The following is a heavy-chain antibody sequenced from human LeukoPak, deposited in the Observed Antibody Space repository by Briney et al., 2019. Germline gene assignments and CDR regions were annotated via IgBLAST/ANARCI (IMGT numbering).Heavy chain of an antibody. V-gene: IGHV3-30*03. J-gene: IGHJ4*02. CDR1: GLTFADAW. CDR3: ARGGLLELPLDY. Sequence: GGSLRLSCVASGLTFADAWMNWVRQAPGKGLEWVAVISYDGSNKNYADSVKGRFTISRDNSKNTLYLQMNSLRAEDTAVYYCARGGLLELPLDYWGQGTLVTVSS. D-gene: IGHD5-24*01. CDR2: ISYDGSNK.